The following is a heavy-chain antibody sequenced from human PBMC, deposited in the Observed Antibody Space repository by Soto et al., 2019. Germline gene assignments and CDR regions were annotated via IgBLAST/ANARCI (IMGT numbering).Heavy chain of an antibody. CDR2: IYYSGST. D-gene: IGHD5-12*01. CDR3: ASLGYSGSGSGK. CDR1: GTSISSYY. V-gene: IGHV4-59*08. J-gene: IGHJ4*02. Sequence: QVQLHESGPGLVKPSETLALTCTVSGTSISSYYWGWVRQPPGKGLEWIGHIYYSGSTNYNPSLKSRATISVDTSKNQFSLKLTSVTAADTAVYYCASLGYSGSGSGKWGQGTLVTVSS.